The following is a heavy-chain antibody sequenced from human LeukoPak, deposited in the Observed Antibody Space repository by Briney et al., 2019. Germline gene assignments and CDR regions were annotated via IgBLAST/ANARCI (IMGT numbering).Heavy chain of an antibody. J-gene: IGHJ3*02. Sequence: PSETLSLTCTVSGGSISSYYWSWIRQPPGKGLEWIGYIYYSGSTNYNPSLKSRVTISVDTSKNQFSLKLSSVTAADKAVYYCARITMIPNDAFDIWGQGTMVTVSS. CDR2: IYYSGST. CDR1: GGSISSYY. CDR3: ARITMIPNDAFDI. D-gene: IGHD3-22*01. V-gene: IGHV4-59*08.